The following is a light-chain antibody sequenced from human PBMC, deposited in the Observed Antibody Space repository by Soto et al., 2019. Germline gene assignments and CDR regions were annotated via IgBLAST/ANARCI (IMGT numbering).Light chain of an antibody. CDR2: GAS. V-gene: IGKV3-15*01. CDR1: QHVGSN. J-gene: IGKJ2*01. Sequence: EIVMTQSPATLSVSPGERATLSCRASQHVGSNLAWFQQKPGQAPRLLNYGASTRATGIPARISGSGSGTEFTLTISSLQSEHFAVYYCQQYNNWPYTFGQGTKVDIK. CDR3: QQYNNWPYT.